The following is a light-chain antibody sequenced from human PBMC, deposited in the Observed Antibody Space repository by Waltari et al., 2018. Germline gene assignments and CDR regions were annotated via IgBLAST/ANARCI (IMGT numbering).Light chain of an antibody. CDR1: QSISTY. V-gene: IGKV3-11*01. CDR2: DAS. J-gene: IGKJ4*02. Sequence: EIVLTQSPVTLSLSPGERATLSCRASQSISTYLAWYQQKPGQAPRLLIYDASNRATGIPARFSGSGSGTDFTLTINSLESEDFAVYYCQQRNSWPRTFGRGTKVEIK. CDR3: QQRNSWPRT.